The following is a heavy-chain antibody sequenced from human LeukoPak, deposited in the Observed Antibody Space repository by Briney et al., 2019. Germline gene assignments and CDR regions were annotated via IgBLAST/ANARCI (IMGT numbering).Heavy chain of an antibody. CDR1: GFTFSSYG. D-gene: IGHD3-22*01. CDR2: IRYDGSNK. CDR3: AKDHYSRGYYPTAFDY. V-gene: IGHV3-30*02. Sequence: GGSLRLSCAASGFTFSSYGIHWVRQAPGKGLEWVAFIRYDGSNKYYADSVKGRFTISTDNSANTLYLQMNSLRAEDTAVYYCAKDHYSRGYYPTAFDYWGQGTLVTVSS. J-gene: IGHJ4*02.